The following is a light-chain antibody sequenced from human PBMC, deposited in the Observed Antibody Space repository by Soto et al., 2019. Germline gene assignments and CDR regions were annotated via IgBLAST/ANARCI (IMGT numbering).Light chain of an antibody. Sequence: QSVLTQPASVSGSPGQSITISCTGTSSDVGGYNLVSWYQQHPGKAPKLMIYESSKRPSGVSERFSGSKSGNTASLTISGLQAEDEADYYCCSYAGSRSDVVFGGGTQLTVL. V-gene: IGLV2-23*01. CDR2: ESS. J-gene: IGLJ2*01. CDR3: CSYAGSRSDVV. CDR1: SSDVGGYNL.